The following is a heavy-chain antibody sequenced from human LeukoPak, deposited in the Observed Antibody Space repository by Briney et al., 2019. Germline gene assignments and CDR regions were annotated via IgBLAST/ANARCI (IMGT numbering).Heavy chain of an antibody. CDR2: IYPSGST. J-gene: IGHJ5*02. D-gene: IGHD4-11*01. CDR3: ARPWHDSSIVGFDP. V-gene: IGHV4-59*01. Sequence: PSEALSLTCTVSSGSISSYYWSWIRQPPGKGLEWIGYIYPSGSTNYNPSLKSRVTISVDTSKNQFSLKLSSVTAADTAVYYCARPWHDSSIVGFDPWGQGTLVTVSS. CDR1: SGSISSYY.